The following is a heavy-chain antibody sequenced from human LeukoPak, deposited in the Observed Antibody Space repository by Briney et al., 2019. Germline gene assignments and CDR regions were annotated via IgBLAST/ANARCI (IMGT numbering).Heavy chain of an antibody. D-gene: IGHD3-22*01. CDR3: ARDEYYYDSSGYLEADY. CDR1: GFTFSSYW. V-gene: IGHV3-7*01. CDR2: IKQDGSEK. J-gene: IGHJ4*02. Sequence: PGGSLRLSCAASGFTFSSYWMSWVRQAPGKGLEWVANIKQDGSEKYYVDSVKGRFTISRDNAKNSLYLQMNSLRAEDTAVYYCARDEYYYDSSGYLEADYWGQGTLVTVSS.